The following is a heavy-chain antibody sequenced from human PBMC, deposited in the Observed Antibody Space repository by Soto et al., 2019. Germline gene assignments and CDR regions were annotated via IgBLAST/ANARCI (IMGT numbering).Heavy chain of an antibody. D-gene: IGHD4-17*01. CDR3: ARVGAAVHSVTTPFEYYYYYMDV. J-gene: IGHJ6*03. Sequence: PSETLSLTCAVYGGSFSGNYWSWIRQPPGKGLEWIGEINHSGSTNYNPSLKSRVTISVDTSKNQFSLKLSSVTAADTAVYYCARVGAAVHSVTTPFEYYYYYMDVWGKGTTVTVSS. CDR1: GGSFSGNY. CDR2: INHSGST. V-gene: IGHV4-34*01.